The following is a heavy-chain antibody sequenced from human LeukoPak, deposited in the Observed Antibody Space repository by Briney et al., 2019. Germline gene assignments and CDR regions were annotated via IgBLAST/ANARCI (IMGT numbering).Heavy chain of an antibody. J-gene: IGHJ4*02. CDR2: VNLQGST. Sequence: SETLSLTCGVSGGSITQTNYWTWVRQPPGKGLEWIGEVNLQGSTNYNPSLMGRVAISVHTSENHVSLQLTSVTAADTAVYYCAYTNFGIAVAGGYWGQGTLVTVSS. V-gene: IGHV4-4*02. CDR3: AYTNFGIAVAGGY. CDR1: GGSITQTNY. D-gene: IGHD6-19*01.